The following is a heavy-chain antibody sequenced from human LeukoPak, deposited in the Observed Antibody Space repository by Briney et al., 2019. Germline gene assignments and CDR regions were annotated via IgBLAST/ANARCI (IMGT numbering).Heavy chain of an antibody. D-gene: IGHD2-15*01. CDR3: ARDSPRYCSGGSCYSYMSAFDI. CDR2: IYTSGST. J-gene: IGHJ3*02. V-gene: IGHV4-4*07. CDR1: GGSISSYY. Sequence: PSETLSLTCTVSGGSISSYYWSWIRQPAGKGLEWIGRIYTSGSTNYNPSLKSRVTMSVDTSKNQFSPKLSSVTAADTAVCYCARDSPRYCSGGSCYSYMSAFDIWGQGTMVTVSS.